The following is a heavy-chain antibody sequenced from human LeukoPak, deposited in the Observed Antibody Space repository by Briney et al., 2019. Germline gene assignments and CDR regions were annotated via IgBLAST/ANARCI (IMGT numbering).Heavy chain of an antibody. V-gene: IGHV3-7*01. CDR1: GFTFSHFW. CDR3: AREDGYCSGGNCYSYFDS. J-gene: IGHJ4*03. CDR2: IKKTGSET. D-gene: IGHD2-15*01. Sequence: GGSLRLSCAASGFTFSHFWMSWVRQAPGKGLEWVAYIKKTGSETYYVDSVKGRFTITRDNTRNSLFLQMYSLRAEDTAVYFCAREDGYCSGGNCYSYFDSWGQGTTVTVSS.